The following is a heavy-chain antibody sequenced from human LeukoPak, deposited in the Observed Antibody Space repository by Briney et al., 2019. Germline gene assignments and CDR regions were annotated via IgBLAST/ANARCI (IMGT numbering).Heavy chain of an antibody. J-gene: IGHJ6*02. Sequence: GASVKVSCKASGGTFSSYAISWVRQAPGQGLEWMGRIIPILGIANYAQKFQGRVTITADKSTSTAYMELSSLRSEDTAVYYCAGSEYGSGSYFDYYYGMDVWGQGTTVTASS. V-gene: IGHV1-69*04. CDR3: AGSEYGSGSYFDYYYGMDV. CDR2: IIPILGIA. CDR1: GGTFSSYA. D-gene: IGHD3-10*01.